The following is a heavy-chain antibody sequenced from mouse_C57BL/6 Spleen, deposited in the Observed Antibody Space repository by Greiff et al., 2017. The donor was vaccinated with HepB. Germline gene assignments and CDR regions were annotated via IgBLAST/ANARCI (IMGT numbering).Heavy chain of an antibody. CDR1: GYSFTGYY. CDR3: AIGYYGYDDAMDY. D-gene: IGHD2-2*01. V-gene: IGHV1-42*01. Sequence: EVQLQQSGPELVKPGASVKISCKASGYSFTGYYMNWVKQSPDKSLEWIGEINPSTGGTTYNQKFKAKAKLTVDKSSSTAYMQLKSLTSEDYAVYYCAIGYYGYDDAMDYWGQGTSVTVAS. J-gene: IGHJ4*01. CDR2: INPSTGGT.